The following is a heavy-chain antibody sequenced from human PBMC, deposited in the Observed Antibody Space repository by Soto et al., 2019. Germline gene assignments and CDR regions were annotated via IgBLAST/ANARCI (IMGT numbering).Heavy chain of an antibody. V-gene: IGHV1-2*02. CDR3: AANVDTAI. CDR1: GYXFTGYY. CDR2: INPNSGGT. J-gene: IGHJ4*02. D-gene: IGHD5-18*01. Sequence: ASVKVSCKASGYXFTGYYMHWVRQAPGQGLEWMGWINPNSGGTNYAQKFQGRVTITRDTSASTAYMELSSLRSEDTAVYYCAANVDTAIWGQGTLVTVSS.